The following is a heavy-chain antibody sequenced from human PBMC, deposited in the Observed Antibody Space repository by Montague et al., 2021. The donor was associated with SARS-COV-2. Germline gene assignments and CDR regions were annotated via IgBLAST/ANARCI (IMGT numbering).Heavy chain of an antibody. CDR2: ITWDAIST. J-gene: IGHJ4*02. CDR1: GFTFDDYA. CDR3: APHEPRFGEGY. Sequence: SLRLSCAASGFTFDDYAMYWVRQAPGKGLEWVSLITWDAISTYYADSVKGRFTISRDNSKNSLYLQMNSLRPEDTALYYCAPHEPRFGEGYWGQGTLVTVSS. D-gene: IGHD3-10*01. V-gene: IGHV3-43D*03.